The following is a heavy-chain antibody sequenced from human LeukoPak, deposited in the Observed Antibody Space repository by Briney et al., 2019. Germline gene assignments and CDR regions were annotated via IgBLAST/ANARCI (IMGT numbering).Heavy chain of an antibody. D-gene: IGHD3-10*01. CDR3: ARLVRGVTDNWFDP. J-gene: IGHJ5*02. CDR2: IIPIFGTA. Sequence: GASVKVSCKASGGTFSSYAISWVRQAPGQGLEWMGGIIPIFGTANYAQKFQGRVTITADESTSTAYMELSSLRSEDTAVYYCARLVRGVTDNWFDPWGQGTLVTVSS. CDR1: GGTFSSYA. V-gene: IGHV1-69*13.